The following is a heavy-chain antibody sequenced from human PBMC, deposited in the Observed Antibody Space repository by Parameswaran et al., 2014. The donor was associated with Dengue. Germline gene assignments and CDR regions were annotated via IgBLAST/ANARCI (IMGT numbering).Heavy chain of an antibody. CDR3: ARVWEGFDY. Sequence: ASETLSLTCAVYGGSFSGYYWSWIRQPPGKGLEWIGEINHSGSTNYNPSLKSRVTISVDTSKNQFSLKLSSVTAADTAVYYCARVWEGFDYWGQGTLVPSPQ. V-gene: IGHV4-34*01. CDR2: INHSGST. D-gene: IGHD1-26*01. J-gene: IGHJ4*02. CDR1: GGSFSGYY.